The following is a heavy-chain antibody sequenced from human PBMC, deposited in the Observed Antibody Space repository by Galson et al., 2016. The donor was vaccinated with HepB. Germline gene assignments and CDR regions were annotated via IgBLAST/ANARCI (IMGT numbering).Heavy chain of an antibody. CDR3: ARHGPVSRTYYTMDV. CDR2: IYYSGTT. CDR1: GGSINTNNFY. Sequence: LSLTCNVSGGSINTNNFYWGWVRQPPGKGLEWVGSIYYSGTTHFNPSLKSRVTMSVDTAKSQFSLRLDSMTAADTAVYYCARHGPVSRTYYTMDVWGVGTTVIVSS. D-gene: IGHD6-19*01. V-gene: IGHV4-39*01. J-gene: IGHJ6*04.